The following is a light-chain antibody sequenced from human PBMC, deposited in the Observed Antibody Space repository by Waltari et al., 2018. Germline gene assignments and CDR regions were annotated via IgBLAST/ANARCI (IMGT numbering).Light chain of an antibody. CDR1: QDITIY. Sequence: DIQMTQSPSWLAASVGDRVTITCQASQDITIYLNWYQQKPGKAPKLLIYDTSKLETRVPSRFSGSGSGTHFTFTISSLQPEDIATYYCQVSFHFPLTFGGGTKLEIK. CDR2: DTS. V-gene: IGKV1-33*01. CDR3: QVSFHFPLT. J-gene: IGKJ4*01.